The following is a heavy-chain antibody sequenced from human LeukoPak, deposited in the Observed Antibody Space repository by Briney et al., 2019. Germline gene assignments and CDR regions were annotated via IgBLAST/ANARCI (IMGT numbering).Heavy chain of an antibody. CDR3: ARWAGVIDF. D-gene: IGHD3-10*01. V-gene: IGHV3-7*01. Sequence: GSLRLSCTASGFTLENYWMNWVRQAPGKGPEWVANIKQDGSVEHYLDSVKGRFTISRDNAKNSLILQMNSLRDEDTAVYYCARWAGVIDFWGQGTLVTVSS. CDR1: GFTLENYW. J-gene: IGHJ4*02. CDR2: IKQDGSVE.